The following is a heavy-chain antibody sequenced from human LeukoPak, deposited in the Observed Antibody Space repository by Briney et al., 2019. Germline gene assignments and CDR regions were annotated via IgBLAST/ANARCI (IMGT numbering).Heavy chain of an antibody. Sequence: GASVKVSCKASGYTFTVYYMHWVRQAPGQGLEWMGWINPNSGGTNYAQKFQGRVTMTRDTSISTAYMELSRLRSDDTAVYYCARAVVVPAALIYYYYYMDVWGKGTTVTVSS. CDR3: ARAVVVPAALIYYYYYMDV. J-gene: IGHJ6*03. CDR2: INPNSGGT. V-gene: IGHV1-2*02. CDR1: GYTFTVYY. D-gene: IGHD2-2*01.